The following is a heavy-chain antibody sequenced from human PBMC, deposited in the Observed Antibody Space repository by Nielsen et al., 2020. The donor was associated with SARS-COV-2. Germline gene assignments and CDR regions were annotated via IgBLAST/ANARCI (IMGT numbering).Heavy chain of an antibody. CDR3: ARGVYYGSGTHFDY. J-gene: IGHJ4*02. Sequence: SQTLSLTCVVYGGSFSGYYWRWIRQPPGKGLEWIGEINHSGSTNYNPSLKSRVTISVDTSKNQFSLKLSSVTAADTAVYYCARGVYYGSGTHFDYWGQGTLVTVSS. CDR1: GGSFSGYY. CDR2: INHSGST. D-gene: IGHD3-10*01. V-gene: IGHV4-34*01.